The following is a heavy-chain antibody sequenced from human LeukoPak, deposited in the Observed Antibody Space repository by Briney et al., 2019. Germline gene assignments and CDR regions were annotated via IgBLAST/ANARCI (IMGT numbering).Heavy chain of an antibody. CDR1: GFTFSSYS. CDR2: IGVSTSVI. Sequence: GRSLRLSCAASGFTFSSYSMNWVRQAPGKGLEWVSYIGVSTSVIYYADSVKGRFTMSRDNAESSLYLQMNSLTAEDTAVYYCARDANDYASPPDYWGQGTLVTVSS. V-gene: IGHV3-48*01. J-gene: IGHJ4*02. D-gene: IGHD3-16*01. CDR3: ARDANDYASPPDY.